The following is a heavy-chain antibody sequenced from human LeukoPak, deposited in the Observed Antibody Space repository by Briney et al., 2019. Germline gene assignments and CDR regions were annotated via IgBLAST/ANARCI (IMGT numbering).Heavy chain of an antibody. D-gene: IGHD3-22*01. J-gene: IGHJ4*02. Sequence: SETLSLTCAVYGGFFRGYYGRWMRQPRGRGVEWIGEINHSGSTNYKPSLKSRVTISVDTSKNQFSLKLSSVTAADAAVYYCARGRSYYYDSSGLLDYWGQGTLVTVSS. CDR3: ARGRSYYYDSSGLLDY. V-gene: IGHV4-34*01. CDR1: GGFFRGYY. CDR2: INHSGST.